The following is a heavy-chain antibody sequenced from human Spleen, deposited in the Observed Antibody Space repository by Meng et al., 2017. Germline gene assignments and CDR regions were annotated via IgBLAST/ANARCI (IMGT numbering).Heavy chain of an antibody. V-gene: IGHV1-2*06. CDR2: INPNSGGT. CDR1: GYTFTGYY. CDR3: ARVMRPLNSGYTGYDFDY. D-gene: IGHD5-12*01. Sequence: ASVKVSCKASGYTFTGYYMHWVRQAPGQGLEWMGRINPNSGGTNYALRFQGRVTMTRDTSISTAYMELSRLRSDDTALYYCARVMRPLNSGYTGYDFDYWGQGTLVTVSS. J-gene: IGHJ4*02.